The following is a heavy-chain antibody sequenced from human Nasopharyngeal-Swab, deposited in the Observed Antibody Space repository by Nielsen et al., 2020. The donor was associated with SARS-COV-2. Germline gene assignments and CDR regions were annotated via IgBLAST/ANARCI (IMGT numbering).Heavy chain of an antibody. CDR2: IYYNGNT. J-gene: IGHJ4*02. CDR1: GDSIAYSTFY. Sequence: SETLSLTCTVSGDSIAYSTFYWGWIRQPPGKGLEWIGNIYYNGNTYQNPSLKSRLTISVDKSKSQFSLQLSSVTAADTAVYYCVRSSSWYYFDYWAQGTQVTVSS. D-gene: IGHD6-13*01. CDR3: VRSSSWYYFDY. V-gene: IGHV4-39*01.